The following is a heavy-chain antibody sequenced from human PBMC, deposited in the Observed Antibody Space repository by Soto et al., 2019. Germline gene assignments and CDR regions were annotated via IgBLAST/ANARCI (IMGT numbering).Heavy chain of an antibody. J-gene: IGHJ3*02. CDR2: IWYDGSNK. CDR3: ARAESTASAFDI. CDR1: GFTFSSYG. D-gene: IGHD3-10*01. V-gene: IGHV3-33*01. Sequence: QPGGSLRLSCAASGFTFSSYGMHWVRQAPGKGLEWVAVIWYDGSNKYYADSVKGRFTISRDNAKNSLYLQMNSLRAEDTALYHCARAESTASAFDIWGQGTMVTVSS.